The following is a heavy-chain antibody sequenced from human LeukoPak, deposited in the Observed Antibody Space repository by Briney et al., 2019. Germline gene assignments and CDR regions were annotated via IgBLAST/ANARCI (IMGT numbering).Heavy chain of an antibody. V-gene: IGHV3-21*01. CDR1: GFTFSTYS. D-gene: IGHD3-9*01. Sequence: GGSLRLSCAASGFTFSTYSMNWVRQAPGKGLEWVSFISSSCSYIYYADSVKGRFTISRDNAKNSLYLQMNSLRAEDTAVYHCARDHDWDYMDVWGKGTTVTVSS. CDR2: ISSSCSYI. CDR3: ARDHDWDYMDV. J-gene: IGHJ6*03.